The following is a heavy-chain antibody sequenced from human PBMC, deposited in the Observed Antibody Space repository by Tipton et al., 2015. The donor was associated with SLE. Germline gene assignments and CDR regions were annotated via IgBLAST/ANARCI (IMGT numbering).Heavy chain of an antibody. V-gene: IGHV4-39*01. D-gene: IGHD7-27*01. CDR1: GGSISSSSSYY. J-gene: IGHJ2*01. CDR2: IYHRGST. CDR3: ARQELGDWFLDL. Sequence: TLSLTCAVYGGSISSSSSYYWAWIRQPPGKGVEWVGEIYHRGSTNYNPPLKSRVTISVDTAKNQFSLKLKSVTAADTAVYYCARQELGDWFLDLWGRGTLVTVSS.